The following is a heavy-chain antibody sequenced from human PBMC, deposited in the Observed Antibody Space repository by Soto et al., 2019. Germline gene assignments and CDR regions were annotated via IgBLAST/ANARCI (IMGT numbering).Heavy chain of an antibody. CDR3: ARDGTDDAFDI. CDR1: GFTFSIFW. Sequence: GGSLSLSCSASGFTFSIFWMSWVRQAPGKGLEWVAKIKHDGSEKFYVNSVEGRFTISRDSTKNSVYLQMNSLRVADTAVYYCARDGTDDAFDIWGQGTMVTVSS. CDR2: IKHDGSEK. V-gene: IGHV3-7*03. J-gene: IGHJ3*02.